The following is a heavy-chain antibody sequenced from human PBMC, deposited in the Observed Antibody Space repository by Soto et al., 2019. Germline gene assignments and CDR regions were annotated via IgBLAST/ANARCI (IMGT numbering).Heavy chain of an antibody. CDR2: ISGSGDST. CDR1: GFTFSSYA. V-gene: IGHV3-23*01. D-gene: IGHD1-26*01. J-gene: IGHJ4*02. Sequence: EVQLLESGGGLVQPGGSLRLSCAASGFTFSSYAMRWVRQAPGKGLEWVSAISGSGDSTYYADSVKGRFTTSRDNSKNTRYLQMTSLRAEDTAVYYWARRGSGSYYDYWGQGTLVTVSS. CDR3: ARRGSGSYYDY.